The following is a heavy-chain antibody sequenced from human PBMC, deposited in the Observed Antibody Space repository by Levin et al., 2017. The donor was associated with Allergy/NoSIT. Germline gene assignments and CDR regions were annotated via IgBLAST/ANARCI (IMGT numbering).Heavy chain of an antibody. J-gene: IGHJ4*02. CDR2: INPNSGGT. CDR1: GYTFTGYY. D-gene: IGHD6-13*01. Sequence: PPASVKVSCKASGYTFTGYYMHWVRQAPGQGLEWMGWINPNSGGTNYAQKFQGRVTMTRDTSISTAYMELSRLRSDDTAVYYCARGFIAAAATGDYWGQGTLVTVSS. V-gene: IGHV1-2*02. CDR3: ARGFIAAAATGDY.